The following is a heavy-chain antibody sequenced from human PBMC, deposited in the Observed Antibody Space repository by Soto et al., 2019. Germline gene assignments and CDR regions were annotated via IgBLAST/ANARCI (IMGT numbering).Heavy chain of an antibody. J-gene: IGHJ3*02. CDR1: GFTFSSYD. D-gene: IGHD3-22*01. Sequence: GGSLRLSCAASGFTFSSYDMHWVRQATGKGLEWVSAIGTAGDTYYPGSVKGRFTISRENAKNSLYLQMNSLRAGDTAVYYCVRGGSGDSSGYYHDAFDIWGQGTMVTVSS. CDR3: VRGGSGDSSGYYHDAFDI. V-gene: IGHV3-13*01. CDR2: IGTAGDT.